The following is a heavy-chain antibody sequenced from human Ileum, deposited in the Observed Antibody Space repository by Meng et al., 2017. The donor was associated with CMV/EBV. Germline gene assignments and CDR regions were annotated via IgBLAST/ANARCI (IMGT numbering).Heavy chain of an antibody. CDR3: ARDQVLAAAGSENYYYYGMDV. Sequence: YGISWVRQAPGQGLEWMGWISAYNGNTNYAQKLQGRVTMTTDTSTSTAYMELRSLRSDDTAVYYCARDQVLAAAGSENYYYYGMDVWGQGTTVTVSS. V-gene: IGHV1-18*01. J-gene: IGHJ6*02. D-gene: IGHD6-13*01. CDR1: YG. CDR2: ISAYNGNT.